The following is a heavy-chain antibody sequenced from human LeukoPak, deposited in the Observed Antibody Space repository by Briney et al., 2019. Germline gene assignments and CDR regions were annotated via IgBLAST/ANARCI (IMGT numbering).Heavy chain of an antibody. CDR3: ARDEGDGYNYDHYYMDV. CDR1: GFTFSSYD. Sequence: PGGSLRLSCAASGFTFSSYDMNWVRQAPGKGLEWVSHITNSGSTIYYADSVKGRFTISRDNAKNSLYLQMNSLRAEDTATYYCARDEGDGYNYDHYYMDVWGKGTTVTVSS. J-gene: IGHJ6*03. V-gene: IGHV3-48*03. D-gene: IGHD5-24*01. CDR2: ITNSGSTI.